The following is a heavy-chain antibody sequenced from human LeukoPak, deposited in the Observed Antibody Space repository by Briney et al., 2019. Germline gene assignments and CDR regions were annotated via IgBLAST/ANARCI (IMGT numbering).Heavy chain of an antibody. CDR3: AKGSHLY. J-gene: IGHJ4*02. Sequence: TGGSLRLSCAASGFTFSNYGMHWVRQAPGKGLEWVAFIRYDGSSEYYADSVKGRFTISRDNSKNTLYLQMNSLRAEDAAVYYCAKGSHLYWGQGTLVTVSS. CDR2: IRYDGSSE. CDR1: GFTFSNYG. V-gene: IGHV3-30*02.